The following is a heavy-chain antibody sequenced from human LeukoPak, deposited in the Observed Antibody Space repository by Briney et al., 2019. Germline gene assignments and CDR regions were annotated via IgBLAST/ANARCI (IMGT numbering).Heavy chain of an antibody. CDR2: ISYDGTIQ. Sequence: GRCLSLSCAASRFTFSNYGMHWDRQAPGKGLEWVAVISYDGTIQYYADSVKGRFTISRDNPKHILFLQMNSLRAEDTAIYYCAKGPDLIGSDYFDYWGQGTMVTVSS. D-gene: IGHD3-16*02. J-gene: IGHJ4*01. CDR3: AKGPDLIGSDYFDY. CDR1: RFTFSNYG. V-gene: IGHV3-30*18.